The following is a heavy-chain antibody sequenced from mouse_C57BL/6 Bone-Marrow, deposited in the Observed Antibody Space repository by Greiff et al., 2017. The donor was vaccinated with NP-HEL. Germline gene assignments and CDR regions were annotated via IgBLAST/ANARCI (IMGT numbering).Heavy chain of an antibody. CDR3: AILWLRQRRYYAMDY. J-gene: IGHJ4*01. V-gene: IGHV1-63*01. CDR2: IYPGGGYT. Sequence: QVQLQQSGAELVRPGTSVKMSCKASGYTFTNYWIGWAKQRPGHGLEWIGDIYPGGGYTNYNEKFKGKATLTADKSSSTAYMQFSSLTSEDSAIYYCAILWLRQRRYYAMDYWGQGTSVTVSS. CDR1: GYTFTNYW. D-gene: IGHD2-2*01.